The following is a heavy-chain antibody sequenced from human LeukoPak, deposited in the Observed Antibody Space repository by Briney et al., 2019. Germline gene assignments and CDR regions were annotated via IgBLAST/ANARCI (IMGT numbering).Heavy chain of an antibody. J-gene: IGHJ2*01. CDR2: IRSKANYYAT. D-gene: IGHD1-26*01. Sequence: GGSLRLSFEGSGFSFNGYGLHWVRQASGKGLEWIGRIRSKANYYATAYVESVKGRFIVSRDDSKRSAYLQMNDLKTEDTAVYYCTRSASVDIGGRPDFCYFDLWGRGTLVTVSS. CDR1: GFSFNGYG. CDR3: TRSASVDIGGRPDFCYFDL. V-gene: IGHV3-73*01.